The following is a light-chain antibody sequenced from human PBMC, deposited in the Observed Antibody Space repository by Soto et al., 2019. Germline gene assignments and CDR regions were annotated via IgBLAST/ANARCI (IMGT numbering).Light chain of an antibody. CDR3: XXXXXWPLX. Sequence: EIVMTQSPATLSVSPGEGATLSCRASQSVSASLAWYQQKPGLPPRLLIYDTSTRATGIPARFSGSGSGTEFTLTISSLQSXXXXXXXXXXXXXWPLXFGGGTKVEVK. V-gene: IGKV3D-15*01. J-gene: IGKJ4*01. CDR2: DTS. CDR1: QSVSAS.